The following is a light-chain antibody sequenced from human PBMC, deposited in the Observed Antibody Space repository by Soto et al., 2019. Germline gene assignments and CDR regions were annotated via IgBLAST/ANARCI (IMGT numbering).Light chain of an antibody. V-gene: IGKV1-5*01. CDR2: DAS. CDR1: QSISSW. J-gene: IGKJ1*01. CDR3: QQYNSYLWT. Sequence: QMTQSPSSLSASVADRVPIXXRASQSISSWLAWYQQKPGKAPKLXIYDASSLESGVPSRFSGSGAGTEFTLTISSLQPDDFATYYCQQYNSYLWTFGQGTKVDIK.